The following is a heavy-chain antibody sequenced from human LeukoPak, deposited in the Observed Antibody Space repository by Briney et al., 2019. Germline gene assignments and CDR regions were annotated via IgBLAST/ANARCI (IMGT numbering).Heavy chain of an antibody. CDR1: GYTFTGYY. V-gene: IGHV1-2*02. Sequence: ASVKVSCKASGYTFTGYYMHWVRQAPGQGLEWMGWINPNSGGTNYAQKFQGRVTMTRDTSISTAYMELSRLRADDTAVYYCARELPGHLYYFHYGGRGTLVSVSS. D-gene: IGHD2-21*01. J-gene: IGHJ4*02. CDR3: ARELPGHLYYFHY. CDR2: INPNSGGT.